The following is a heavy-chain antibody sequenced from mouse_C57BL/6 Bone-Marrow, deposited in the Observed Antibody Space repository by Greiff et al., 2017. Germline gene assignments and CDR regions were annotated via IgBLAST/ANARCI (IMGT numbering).Heavy chain of an antibody. Sequence: EVQLQQSGAELVRPGASVKLSCTASGFNFKDDYMHWVKQRPEQGLEWIGWIDPENGDTEYASKFQGKATITADTSSNTAYLQLSSLTSEDTAVYYCTTGYDYDRAWFAYWGQGTLVTVSA. V-gene: IGHV14-4*01. CDR1: GFNFKDDY. J-gene: IGHJ3*01. CDR2: IDPENGDT. D-gene: IGHD2-4*01. CDR3: TTGYDYDRAWFAY.